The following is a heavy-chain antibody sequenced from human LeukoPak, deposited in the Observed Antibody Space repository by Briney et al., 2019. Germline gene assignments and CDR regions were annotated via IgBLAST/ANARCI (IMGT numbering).Heavy chain of an antibody. J-gene: IGHJ4*02. Sequence: ASVKVSCKASGGTFSSYAISWVRQAPGQGLEWMGGIIPIFGTANYAQKFQGRVTITTDESTSTAYMELSSLRSEDTAVYYCASAGARSSSWYRLGYWGQGTLVTVSS. CDR3: ASAGARSSSWYRLGY. V-gene: IGHV1-69*05. CDR2: IIPIFGTA. D-gene: IGHD6-13*01. CDR1: GGTFSSYA.